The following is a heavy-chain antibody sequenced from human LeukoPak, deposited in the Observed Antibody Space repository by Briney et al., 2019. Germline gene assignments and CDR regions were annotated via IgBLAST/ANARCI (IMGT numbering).Heavy chain of an antibody. Sequence: SETLSLTCTVSGGSIRNYYWSWIRQPPGKGLEWIGYIYYSGSTNCNPSLKSRVTISVDKSKNQFSPKLSSVTAADTAVYYCARGYSGSLHYFDYWGQGTLVTVSS. J-gene: IGHJ4*02. CDR3: ARGYSGSLHYFDY. CDR2: IYYSGST. V-gene: IGHV4-59*01. D-gene: IGHD1-26*01. CDR1: GGSIRNYY.